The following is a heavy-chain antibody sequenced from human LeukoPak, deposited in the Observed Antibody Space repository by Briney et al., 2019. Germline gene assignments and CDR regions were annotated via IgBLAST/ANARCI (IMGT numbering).Heavy chain of an antibody. CDR3: ARARTVLLWFGDLPGY. V-gene: IGHV1-2*06. J-gene: IGHJ4*02. CDR2: INPNSGGT. D-gene: IGHD3-10*01. CDR1: GYTFTSYG. Sequence: ASVKVSCKASGYTFTSYGISWVRQAPGQGLEWMGRINPNSGGTNYAQKFQGRVTMTRDTSISTAYMELSRLRSDDTAVYYCARARTVLLWFGDLPGYWGQGTLVTVSS.